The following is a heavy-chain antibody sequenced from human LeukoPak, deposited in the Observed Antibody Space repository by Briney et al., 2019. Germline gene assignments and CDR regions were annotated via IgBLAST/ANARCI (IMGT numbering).Heavy chain of an antibody. CDR2: INAGNGNT. J-gene: IGHJ4*02. CDR3: ARPHSSSWYYFDY. Sequence: GASVKVSCKASGYTFTSYAMHWVRQAPGQRLEWMGWINAGNGNTKYSQKFQGRVTITRDTSASTAYMELSSLRSEDTAVYYCARPHSSSWYYFDYWGQGTLVTVSS. CDR1: GYTFTSYA. V-gene: IGHV1-3*01. D-gene: IGHD6-13*01.